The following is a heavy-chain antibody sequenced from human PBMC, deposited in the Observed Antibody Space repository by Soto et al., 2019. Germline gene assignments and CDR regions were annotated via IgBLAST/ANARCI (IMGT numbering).Heavy chain of an antibody. J-gene: IGHJ6*02. CDR1: GFTFSSYA. CDR3: AKETCLYYYYGMDV. CDR2: ISGSGGST. Sequence: EVQLLESGGGWVQPGGSLRLACAASGFTFSSYALRWVRQAPGKGLEWVSDISGSGGSTYYADSVKGRFTISRDNSKNTLYRQMNSLRAEDTAVYDCAKETCLYYYYGMDVWGQGTTVTVS. V-gene: IGHV3-23*01.